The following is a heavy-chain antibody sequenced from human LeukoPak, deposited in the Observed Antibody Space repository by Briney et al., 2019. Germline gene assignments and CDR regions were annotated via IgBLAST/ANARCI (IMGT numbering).Heavy chain of an antibody. V-gene: IGHV1-2*02. Sequence: ASVKVSCKASGYTFTGYYMHWVRQAPGQGLEWMGWINPNSGGTNYAQKFQGRVTMTRDTSISTAYMELSRLRSDDTAVYYCARVWGAAAGTNYYYMDVWGKGTTVTVSS. CDR1: GYTFTGYY. CDR2: INPNSGGT. D-gene: IGHD6-13*01. J-gene: IGHJ6*03. CDR3: ARVWGAAAGTNYYYMDV.